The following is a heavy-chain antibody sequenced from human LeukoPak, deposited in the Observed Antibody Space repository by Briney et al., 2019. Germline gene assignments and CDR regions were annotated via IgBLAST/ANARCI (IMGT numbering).Heavy chain of an antibody. J-gene: IGHJ4*02. CDR1: GFSLTNYGMC. V-gene: IGHV2-70*11. Sequence: SGPTLVNPTQTLTLTCSFSGFSLTNYGMCVSWIRQSPGKPLEWLARIDWDGDEWFTTSLKTRLSISKDTSKNQVVLTMTNMDPVDTATYYCARDQMTDMVLGIFDYWGQGTLVTVSS. D-gene: IGHD5-18*01. CDR2: IDWDGDE. CDR3: ARDQMTDMVLGIFDY.